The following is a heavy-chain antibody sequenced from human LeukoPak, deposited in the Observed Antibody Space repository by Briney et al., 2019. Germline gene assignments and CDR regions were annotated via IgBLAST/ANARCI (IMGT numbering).Heavy chain of an antibody. J-gene: IGHJ4*02. CDR1: GGSISSYY. CDR3: ARGQVVVRWAYYFDY. V-gene: IGHV4-59*01. Sequence: PSETLSLTCTVSGGSISSYYGSWIRQPPGKGLEWIGYIYYSGSTNYNPSLKSQVTISVDTSKNQFSLKLSSVTAADTAVYYCARGQVVVRWAYYFDYWGQGTLVTVSS. CDR2: IYYSGST. D-gene: IGHD3-22*01.